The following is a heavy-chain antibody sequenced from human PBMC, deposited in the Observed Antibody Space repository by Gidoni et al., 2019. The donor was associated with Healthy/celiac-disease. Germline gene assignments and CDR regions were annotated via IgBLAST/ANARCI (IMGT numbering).Heavy chain of an antibody. CDR1: AATVSSTIDA. CDR2: TYYRSKGYN. D-gene: IGHD6-13*01. Sequence: QVQLQQSSPALLTPSQTLSLPCPTSAATVSSTIDAWNWIRQSPSRGLEWLGRTYYRSKGYNDYAVSVKSRITINPDTSKNQFSLQLNSVTPEDTAVYYCASEYSSSRHYYYYYGMDVWGQGTTVTVSS. CDR3: ASEYSSSRHYYYYYGMDV. J-gene: IGHJ6*02. V-gene: IGHV6-1*01.